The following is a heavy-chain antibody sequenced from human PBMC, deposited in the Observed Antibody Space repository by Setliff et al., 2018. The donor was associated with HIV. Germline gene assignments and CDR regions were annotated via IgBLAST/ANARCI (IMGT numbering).Heavy chain of an antibody. D-gene: IGHD2-2*01. CDR3: ARGSEYLSGNFDY. Sequence: SETLSLTCTVSGGSISSSGHYWGWIRQPPGKGLEWIGNIYYSGSTYYNPSLKSRVIIFLDTSKNQFSLKLSSVTAADTAVYYCARGSEYLSGNFDYWGQGTLVTVSS. V-gene: IGHV4-39*01. CDR1: GGSISSSGHY. CDR2: IYYSGST. J-gene: IGHJ4*02.